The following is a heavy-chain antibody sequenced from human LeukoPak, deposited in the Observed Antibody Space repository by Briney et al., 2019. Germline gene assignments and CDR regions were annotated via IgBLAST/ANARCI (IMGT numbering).Heavy chain of an antibody. CDR1: GLTVSSNY. CDR2: IYSGGTT. Sequence: GGSLRLSCAASGLTVSSNYLSWVRQAPGKGLEWVSFIYSGGTTSYADSVKGRFTISRDNSKNTLYLQMNSLRAEDTAVYYCAKDIVGASRSVRWSNYFDYWGQGTLVTVSS. CDR3: AKDIVGASRSVRWSNYFDY. V-gene: IGHV3-66*01. J-gene: IGHJ4*02. D-gene: IGHD1-26*01.